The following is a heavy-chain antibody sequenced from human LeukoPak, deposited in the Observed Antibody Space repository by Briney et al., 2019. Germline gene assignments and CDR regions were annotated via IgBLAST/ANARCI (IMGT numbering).Heavy chain of an antibody. J-gene: IGHJ3*02. V-gene: IGHV3-21*01. Sequence: PGGSLRLSFAASGFTFSSYSMNWVRQAPGKGLEWVSSISSSSSYIYYADSVKGRFTISRDNAKNSLYLQMNSLRAEDTAVYYCARDRAYGDYGRKDAFDIWGQGTMVTVSS. D-gene: IGHD4-17*01. CDR2: ISSSSSYI. CDR1: GFTFSSYS. CDR3: ARDRAYGDYGRKDAFDI.